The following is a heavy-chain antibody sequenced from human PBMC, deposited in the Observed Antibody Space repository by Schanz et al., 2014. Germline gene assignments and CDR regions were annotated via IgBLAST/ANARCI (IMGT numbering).Heavy chain of an antibody. Sequence: DVQLLESGGGLVQPGGSLRLSCAASGFTFNSYAMSWVRQAPGKGLEWVSGISGSGGSTYYADSVKGRFTISRDNSKNTLYLQMNSLRAEDTAVYYCAKDLLYGAPMPLNHLDYWGQGTLXTVSS. CDR3: AKDLLYGAPMPLNHLDY. CDR2: ISGSGGST. V-gene: IGHV3-23*01. D-gene: IGHD2-2*01. J-gene: IGHJ4*02. CDR1: GFTFNSYA.